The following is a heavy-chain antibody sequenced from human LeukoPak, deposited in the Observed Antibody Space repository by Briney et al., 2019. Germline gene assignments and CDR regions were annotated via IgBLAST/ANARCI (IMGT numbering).Heavy chain of an antibody. V-gene: IGHV1-46*01. Sequence: ASVKVSCKASGYTFTSYFMHWVRQAPGQGLEWMGIINPSGGSTSYAQKFQGRVTMARDTSTSTVYMELSSLRSEDTAVYYCARVWVNRAFDIWGQGTMVTDSS. CDR2: INPSGGST. CDR3: ARVWVNRAFDI. J-gene: IGHJ3*02. CDR1: GYTFTSYF. D-gene: IGHD3-16*01.